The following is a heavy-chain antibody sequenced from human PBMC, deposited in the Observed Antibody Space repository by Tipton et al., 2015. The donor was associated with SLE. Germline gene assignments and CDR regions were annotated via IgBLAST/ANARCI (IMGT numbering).Heavy chain of an antibody. CDR2: IYSGGST. J-gene: IGHJ4*02. V-gene: IGHV3-53*01. CDR3: ARVSKWDCSRTSCAHFDY. CDR1: GFTVSSNY. Sequence: SLRLSCAASGFTVSSNYMSWVRQAPGKGLEWVSVIYSGGSTYYADSVKGRFTISRHNSKNTLHLQMNSLGAEDTAVYYCARVSKWDCSRTSCAHFDYWGQGTLVTVSS. D-gene: IGHD2-2*01.